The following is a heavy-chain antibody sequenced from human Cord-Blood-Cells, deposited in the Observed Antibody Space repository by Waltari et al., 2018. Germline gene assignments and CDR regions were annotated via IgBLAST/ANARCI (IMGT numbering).Heavy chain of an antibody. Sequence: QVQLVESGGGVVQPGRSLRLSCAASGFTFSSYGIHWVRQAPGKGLEWVAVISYDGSNKYYADSVKGRFTISRDNSKNTLYLQMNSLRAEDTAVYYCAKELPNNYDILTGFDYWGQGTLVTVSS. J-gene: IGHJ4*02. D-gene: IGHD3-9*01. CDR2: ISYDGSNK. CDR3: AKELPNNYDILTGFDY. CDR1: GFTFSSYG. V-gene: IGHV3-30*18.